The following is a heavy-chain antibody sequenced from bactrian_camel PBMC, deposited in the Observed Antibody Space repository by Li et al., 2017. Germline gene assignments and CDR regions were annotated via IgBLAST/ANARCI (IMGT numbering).Heavy chain of an antibody. J-gene: IGHJ4*01. Sequence: HVQLVESGGGLVQPGGSLRLSCTASGLTFRDMTWVRQAPGKGLDWVSSISTGGGTTNYADSVKGRFTISRDNAKNTLYLQMNSLKTDDTAMYYCARKGDSSGYHWPADEYKYWGQGTQVTVS. D-gene: IGHD2*01. V-gene: IGHV3S1*01. CDR3: ARKGDSSGYHWPADEYKY. CDR2: ISTGGGTT. CDR1: GLTFRD.